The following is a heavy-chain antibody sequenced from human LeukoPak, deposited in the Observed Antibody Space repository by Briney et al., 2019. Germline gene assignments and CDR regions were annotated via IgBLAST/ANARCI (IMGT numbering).Heavy chain of an antibody. V-gene: IGHV4-59*01. CDR3: ARDAFYCSSTSCQDAFDI. CDR2: IYYSGST. D-gene: IGHD2-2*01. J-gene: IGHJ3*02. CDR1: GGSISSYY. Sequence: PSETLSLTCTVSGGSISSYYWSWIRQPPGKGLEWIGYIYYSGSTNYNPSLKSRVTISVDTSKNQFSLKLSSVTAADTAVYYCARDAFYCSSTSCQDAFDIWGQGTMVTVSS.